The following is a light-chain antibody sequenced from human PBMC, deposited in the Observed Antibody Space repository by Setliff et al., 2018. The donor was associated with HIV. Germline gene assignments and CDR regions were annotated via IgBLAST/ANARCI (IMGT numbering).Light chain of an antibody. Sequence: QSALTQPASVSGSPGQSITISCTGTSSDVGSYNLVSWYQQHPGKAPKVMIYEVTKRPSGVSNRFSGSKSGNTASLTISGLQAEDEADYYCSSYTTISTFVFGTGTKVTVL. CDR2: EVT. V-gene: IGLV2-14*02. CDR1: SSDVGSYNL. CDR3: SSYTTISTFV. J-gene: IGLJ1*01.